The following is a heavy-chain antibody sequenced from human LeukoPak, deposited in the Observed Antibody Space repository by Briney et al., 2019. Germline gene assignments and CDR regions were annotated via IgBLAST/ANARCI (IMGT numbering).Heavy chain of an antibody. V-gene: IGHV4-30-4*01. Sequence: SETLSLTCTVSGGSISSGDYYWSWIRQPPGKGLEWIGYIYYSGSTYYNPSLKSRVTISVDTSKNQFSLKLSSVTAADTAVYYSARVAAVTTSPQFDYWGQGTLVTVSS. CDR3: ARVAAVTTSPQFDY. J-gene: IGHJ4*02. CDR1: GGSISSGDYY. CDR2: IYYSGST. D-gene: IGHD4-17*01.